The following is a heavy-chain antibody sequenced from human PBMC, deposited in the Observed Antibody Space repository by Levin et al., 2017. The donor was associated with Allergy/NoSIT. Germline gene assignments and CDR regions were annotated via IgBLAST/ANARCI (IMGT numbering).Heavy chain of an antibody. J-gene: IGHJ5*02. CDR2: INPNSGGT. D-gene: IGHD2-15*01. CDR3: ARGGVVVAAGVNWFDP. V-gene: IGHV1-2*02. Sequence: ASVKVSCKASGYTFTGYYMHWVRQAPGQGLEWMGWINPNSGGTNYAQKFQGRVTMTRDTSISTAYMELSRLRSDDTAVYYCARGGVVVAAGVNWFDPWGQGTLVTVSS. CDR1: GYTFTGYY.